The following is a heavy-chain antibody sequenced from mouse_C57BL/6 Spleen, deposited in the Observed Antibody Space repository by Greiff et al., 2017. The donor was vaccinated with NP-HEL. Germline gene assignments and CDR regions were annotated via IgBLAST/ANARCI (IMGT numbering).Heavy chain of an antibody. D-gene: IGHD2-2*01. J-gene: IGHJ2*01. Sequence: EVMLVESGGGLVKPGGSLKLSCAASGFTFSSYAMSWVRQTPEKRLEWVATISDGGSYTYYPDNVKGRFTISRDNAKNNLYLQMSHLKSEDTAMYYCARDGSLPMVTTDYFDYWGQGTTLTVSS. CDR1: GFTFSSYA. V-gene: IGHV5-4*01. CDR2: ISDGGSYT. CDR3: ARDGSLPMVTTDYFDY.